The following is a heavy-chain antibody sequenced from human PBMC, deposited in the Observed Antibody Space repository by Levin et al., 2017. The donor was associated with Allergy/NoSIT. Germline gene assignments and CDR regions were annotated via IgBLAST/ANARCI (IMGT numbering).Heavy chain of an antibody. CDR1: GYSISSGYY. CDR2: IYHSGST. V-gene: IGHV4-38-2*02. CDR3: ARDPSGAVAGENWFDP. Sequence: TSETLSLTCAVSGYSISSGYYWGWIRQPPGKGLEWIGSIYHSGSTYYNPSLKSRVTISVDTSKNQFSLKLSSVTAADTAVYYCARDPSGAVAGENWFDPWGQGTLVTVSS. J-gene: IGHJ5*02. D-gene: IGHD6-19*01.